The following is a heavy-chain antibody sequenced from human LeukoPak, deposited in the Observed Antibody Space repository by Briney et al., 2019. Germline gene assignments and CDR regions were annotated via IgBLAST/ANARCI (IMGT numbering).Heavy chain of an antibody. J-gene: IGHJ4*02. D-gene: IGHD4-23*01. Sequence: PGGSLRLSCAASGFTFSSYAMSWVRQAPGRGLEWVSSLSPSGASIYYADSVKGRFTISRDNSKNTFYLQMNNLRAEDTALYYCAAGPYGGNTPFDYWGQGTLLTIS. CDR3: AAGPYGGNTPFDY. CDR1: GFTFSSYA. CDR2: LSPSGASI. V-gene: IGHV3-23*01.